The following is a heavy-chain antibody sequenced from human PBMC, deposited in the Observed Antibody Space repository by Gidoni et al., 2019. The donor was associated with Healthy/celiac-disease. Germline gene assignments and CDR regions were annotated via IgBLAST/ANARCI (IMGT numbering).Heavy chain of an antibody. J-gene: IGHJ3*02. CDR2: ISSSSSYI. Sequence: EVQLVESGGGLVKPGGSLRLSCAPSGLIFSTYSMNWVRQAPGKGLEWVSSISSSSSYIYYADSMKGRFTISRDNAKNSLYLQMNSLRAEDTAVYYCARELGRLTHDAFDIWGQGTMVTVSS. V-gene: IGHV3-21*02. CDR3: ARELGRLTHDAFDI. CDR1: GLIFSTYS. D-gene: IGHD7-27*01.